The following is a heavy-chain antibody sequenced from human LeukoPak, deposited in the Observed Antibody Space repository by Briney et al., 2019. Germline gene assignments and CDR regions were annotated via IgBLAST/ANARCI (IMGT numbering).Heavy chain of an antibody. CDR2: IIPIFGTA. V-gene: IGHV1-69*13. Sequence: RASVKVSCKASGGTFSSYAISWVRQAPGQGLEWMGGIIPIFGTANYAQKFQGRVTITADESTSTAYMELSSLRSEDTAVYYCAREERGCSSTSCYTEYFQHWGQGTLVTVSS. CDR3: AREERGCSSTSCYTEYFQH. D-gene: IGHD2-2*02. J-gene: IGHJ1*01. CDR1: GGTFSSYA.